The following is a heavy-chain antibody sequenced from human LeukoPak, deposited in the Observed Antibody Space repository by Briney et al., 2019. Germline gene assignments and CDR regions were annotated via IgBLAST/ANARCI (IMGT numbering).Heavy chain of an antibody. CDR3: ARDGGYCSSTSCYYNY. D-gene: IGHD2-2*01. CDR1: GYTFTGYY. Sequence: ASVKVSCKASGYTFTGYYMHWVRRAPGQGLEWMGWINPNSGGTNYAQKFQGRVTMTRDTSISTAYMELSRLRSDDTAVYYCARDGGYCSSTSCYYNYWGQGTLVTVSS. J-gene: IGHJ4*02. V-gene: IGHV1-2*02. CDR2: INPNSGGT.